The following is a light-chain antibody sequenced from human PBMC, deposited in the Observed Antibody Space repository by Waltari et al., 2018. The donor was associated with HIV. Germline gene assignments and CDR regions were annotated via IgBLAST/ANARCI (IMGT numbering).Light chain of an antibody. J-gene: IGLJ1*01. V-gene: IGLV2-11*01. CDR3: CSYAGAYTYV. CDR1: SLDIAYFDY. CDR2: EVA. Sequence: QSALTQPPSVSGSPGQSVTISCTGSSLDIAYFDYVSWYQQYPGTAPKVIIYEVARRPPGVPDRFTASKSGIAASLTISGLQDEDEADYYCCSYAGAYTYVFGTGTRVTVL.